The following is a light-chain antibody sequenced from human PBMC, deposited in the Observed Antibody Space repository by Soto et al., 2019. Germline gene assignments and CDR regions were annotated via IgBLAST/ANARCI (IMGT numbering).Light chain of an antibody. CDR2: KAS. V-gene: IGKV1-5*03. J-gene: IGKJ1*01. CDR1: QTISSW. Sequence: DIQMTQSPSTLSGSVGDRVTITCRASQTISSWLAWYQQKPGKALKLLIYKASTLKSGVPSRFSGSGSGTEFTLTISSLQTDDFATYYCQHYNSYSEAFGQGTKVDIK. CDR3: QHYNSYSEA.